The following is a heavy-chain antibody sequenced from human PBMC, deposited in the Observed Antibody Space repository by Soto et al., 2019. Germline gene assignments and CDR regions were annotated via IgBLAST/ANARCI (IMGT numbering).Heavy chain of an antibody. CDR1: GYTFTSYG. CDR2: IIAYNGNT. D-gene: IGHD4-4*01. Sequence: QVQLVQSGAEVKKPGASVKVSCKASGYTFTSYGISWVRHAPGQELEWMGWIIAYNGNTNYAGKLRVRVTMNTDTSTRTAFGELRSLRSDDTGAYYCVVTPKPYYFDYWGQGTLVTLSS. V-gene: IGHV1-18*01. CDR3: VVTPKPYYFDY. J-gene: IGHJ4*02.